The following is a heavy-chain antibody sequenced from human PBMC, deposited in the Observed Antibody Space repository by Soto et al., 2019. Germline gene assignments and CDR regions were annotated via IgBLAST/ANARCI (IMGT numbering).Heavy chain of an antibody. CDR1: GFTFNDYA. CDR2: INWNSGFI. V-gene: IGHV3-9*01. D-gene: IGHD1-26*01. CDR3: ARVVPDPIVGIVGASAFDI. Sequence: PGGSLRLSCAAAGFTFNDYAMHWVRQAPGKGLEWVSGINWNSGFIVYADSVKGRVTITADESTSTAYMELSSLRSEDTAVYYCARVVPDPIVGIVGASAFDIWGQGTMVTVSS. J-gene: IGHJ3*02.